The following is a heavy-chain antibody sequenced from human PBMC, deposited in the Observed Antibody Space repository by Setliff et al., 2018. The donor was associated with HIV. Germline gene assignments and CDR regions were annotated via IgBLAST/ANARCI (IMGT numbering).Heavy chain of an antibody. CDR2: ITGNGDFS. CDR1: GFTFSSYN. D-gene: IGHD1-26*01. J-gene: IGHJ3*02. CDR3: VRDRPRGGGSLDAFDI. Sequence: GGSLRLSCSASGFTFSSYNLHWVRQAPEKGLEYVSVITGNGDFSYYADSVKGRFTISRDNSKNTVYLQMSSLRPEDTAVYYCVRDRPRGGGSLDAFDIWGQGTMVTVSS. V-gene: IGHV3-64D*09.